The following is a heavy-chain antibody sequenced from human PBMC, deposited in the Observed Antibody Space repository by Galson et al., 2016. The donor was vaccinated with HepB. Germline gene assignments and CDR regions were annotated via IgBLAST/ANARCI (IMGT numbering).Heavy chain of an antibody. D-gene: IGHD3-10*01. CDR1: GFTFSIHY. V-gene: IGHV3-21*01. Sequence: SLRLSCAASGFTFSIHYMSWVRQAPGKGLDWVSSISGSGSYLYYADSVRGRFTISRDNAKNSLYLQMDSLRVEDTAIYYCVRTKFGELSTKPFDYWGQGTLVTVSS. J-gene: IGHJ4*02. CDR3: VRTKFGELSTKPFDY. CDR2: ISGSGSYL.